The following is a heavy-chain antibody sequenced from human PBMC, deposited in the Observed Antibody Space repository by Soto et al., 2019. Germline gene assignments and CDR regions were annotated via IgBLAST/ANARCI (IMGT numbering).Heavy chain of an antibody. CDR2: ISNSGDSA. CDR3: AKDLWAIVVVPAGREAYDI. J-gene: IGHJ3*02. CDR1: GLTFSSSA. Sequence: EAQLLESGGGLVQPGGSLRLSCAASGLTFSSSAMSWVRQAPGKGLEWVSTISNSGDSAHYADSVKGRFTISRDNSKNTLYLQMNSLRGEDTAIYYCAKDLWAIVVVPAGREAYDIWGQGTMVTVSS. V-gene: IGHV3-23*01. D-gene: IGHD2-2*01.